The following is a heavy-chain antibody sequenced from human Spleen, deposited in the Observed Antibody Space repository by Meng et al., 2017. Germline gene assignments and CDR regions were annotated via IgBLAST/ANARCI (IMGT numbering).Heavy chain of an antibody. CDR3: ATRGNPYLDR. J-gene: IGHJ4*02. CDR1: DYTLTSDG. V-gene: IGHV1-18*04. Sequence: QVKVVQSGAELKKSGASVKVSCKVSDYTLTSDGFSWVRQAPGQGLQWMGWINIYNGITNYGRNFQGRVTLTTDTSTSTGYMELRSLTSDDTAVYYCATRGNPYLDRWGQGTLVTVSS. CDR2: INIYNGIT.